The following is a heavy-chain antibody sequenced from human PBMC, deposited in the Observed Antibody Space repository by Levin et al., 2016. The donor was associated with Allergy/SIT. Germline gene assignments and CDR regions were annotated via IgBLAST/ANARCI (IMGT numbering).Heavy chain of an antibody. J-gene: IGHJ4*02. CDR3: AAGLGADLEY. D-gene: IGHD1-26*01. CDR1: GFSLNTRGVG. Sequence: SGPTLVKPTQTLTLTCTFSGFSLNTRGVGVGWIRQPPGKGLEWIGYIYYSGSTNSNPSLKSRVTISVDTSQNQFSLRLNSVTAADTAVYYCAAGLGADLEYWGQGTLVTVSS. CDR2: IYYSGST. V-gene: IGHV4-61*08.